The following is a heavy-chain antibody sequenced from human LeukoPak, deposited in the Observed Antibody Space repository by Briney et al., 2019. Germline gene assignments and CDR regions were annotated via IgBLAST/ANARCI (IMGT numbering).Heavy chain of an antibody. D-gene: IGHD2-2*01. CDR3: AKERPRGIVVVPAPKPDY. Sequence: GGSLRLSCAASGFTFSRYGMQWVRQAPGKGLEWGAFLRYDGSNKDYADPAKGRFTISRDNSKDTLYLQMSSLRAEDTAIYYCAKERPRGIVVVPAPKPDYWGQGTLVTVSS. CDR1: GFTFSRYG. CDR2: LRYDGSNK. J-gene: IGHJ4*02. V-gene: IGHV3-30*02.